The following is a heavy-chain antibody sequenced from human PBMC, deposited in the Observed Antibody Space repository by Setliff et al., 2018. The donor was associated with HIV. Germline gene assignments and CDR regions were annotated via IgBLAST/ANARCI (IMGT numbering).Heavy chain of an antibody. V-gene: IGHV1-24*01. CDR3: ARGQWLAHGDYYYYMGV. J-gene: IGHJ6*03. D-gene: IGHD6-19*01. Sequence: ASVKVSCKVSGYSLTELSIHWVRQAPGEGLEWMGGFDPEDDETVYAEKFQGRVTMTRDTSISTAYMELSSLRSDDTAVYYCARGQWLAHGDYYYYMGVWGKGTTVTVSS. CDR2: FDPEDDET. CDR1: GYSLTELS.